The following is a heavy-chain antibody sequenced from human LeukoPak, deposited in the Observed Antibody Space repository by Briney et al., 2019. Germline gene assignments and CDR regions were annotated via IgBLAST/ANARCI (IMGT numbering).Heavy chain of an antibody. CDR3: ARLSRDYYDSSGYYWYRFYFDY. CDR1: GFTFSSYA. CDR2: ISGSGGST. D-gene: IGHD3-22*01. J-gene: IGHJ4*02. Sequence: GGSLRPSCAASGFTFSSYAMSWVRQAPGKGLECVSAISGSGGSTYYADSVKGRFTISRDNSKNTLYLQMNSLGAEDTAVYYCARLSRDYYDSSGYYWYRFYFDYWGQGTLVTVSS. V-gene: IGHV3-23*01.